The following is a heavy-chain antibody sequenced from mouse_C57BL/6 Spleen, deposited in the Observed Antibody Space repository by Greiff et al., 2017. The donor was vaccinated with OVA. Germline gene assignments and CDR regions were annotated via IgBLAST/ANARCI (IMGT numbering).Heavy chain of an antibody. CDR3: ARTRSTFLSMDY. D-gene: IGHD5-5*01. CDR2: INPNNGGT. J-gene: IGHJ4*01. CDR1: GYTFTDYN. Sequence: EVKLLESGPELVKPGASVKIPCKASGYTFTDYNMDWVKQSHGKSLEWIGDINPNNGGTIYNQKFKGKATLTVDKSSSTAYMELRSLTSEDTAVYYCARTRSTFLSMDYWGQGTSVTVSS. V-gene: IGHV1-18*01.